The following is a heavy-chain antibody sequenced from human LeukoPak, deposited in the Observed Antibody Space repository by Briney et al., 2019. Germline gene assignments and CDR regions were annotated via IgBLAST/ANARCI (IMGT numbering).Heavy chain of an antibody. CDR3: ARAGRGRYYGRDV. V-gene: IGHV3-74*01. CDR2: INSNGSST. J-gene: IGHJ6*04. CDR1: GFTFSSYW. Sequence: GGSLRLSCAASGFTFSSYWMHWVRQAPGKGLVWVSRINSNGSSTSYADSVKGRFTISRDNAKNTLYLQMNSLRAEDTAVYYCARAGRGRYYGRDVWGKGTTVTVSS. D-gene: IGHD2-15*01.